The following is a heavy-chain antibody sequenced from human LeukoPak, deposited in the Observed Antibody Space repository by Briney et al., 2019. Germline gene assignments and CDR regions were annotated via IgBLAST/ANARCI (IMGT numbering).Heavy chain of an antibody. CDR2: IYYSGST. CDR3: ARASAAGTHLDY. J-gene: IGHJ4*02. D-gene: IGHD6-13*01. CDR1: GGSISSGGYY. Sequence: SETLSLTCTVSGGSISSGGYYWSWIRLHPGKGLEWIGYIYYSGSTYYNPSLKSRVTISVDTSKNQFSLKLSSVTAADTAVYYCARASAAGTHLDYWGQGTLVTVSS. V-gene: IGHV4-31*03.